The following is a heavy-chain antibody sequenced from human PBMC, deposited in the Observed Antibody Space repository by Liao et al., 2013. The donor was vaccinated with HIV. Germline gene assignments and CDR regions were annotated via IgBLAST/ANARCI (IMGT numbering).Heavy chain of an antibody. Sequence: QVQLQESGPGLVKPSETLSLTCTVSGGYISNYYWSWIRQSAGTRLEWIGRVFTSGSTNYNPSLRSRVTMSVEASKNQVSLRLSSLTAADTGVYYCARKGVGIDAFDLWGQGTEVTVSS. V-gene: IGHV4-4*07. J-gene: IGHJ3*01. CDR2: VFTSGST. CDR3: ARKGVGIDAFDL. D-gene: IGHD3-10*01. CDR1: GGYISNYY.